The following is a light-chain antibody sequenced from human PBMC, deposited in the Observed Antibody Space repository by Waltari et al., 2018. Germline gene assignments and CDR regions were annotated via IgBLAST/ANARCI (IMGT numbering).Light chain of an antibody. J-gene: IGKJ2*01. CDR2: KTS. CDR1: QTVHNW. V-gene: IGKV1-5*03. Sequence: DIQMTQSPSTLSASVGDRVTIICRASQTVHNWVALYQQKPGAAPKLLIYKTSTLQSGVPSRFSGSGSGTEFTLTVSSLQPDDFATYYCQQYDAGSTFGQGTQLEI. CDR3: QQYDAGST.